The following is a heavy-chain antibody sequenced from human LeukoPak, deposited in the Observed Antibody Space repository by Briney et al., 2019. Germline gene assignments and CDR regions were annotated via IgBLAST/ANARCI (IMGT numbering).Heavy chain of an antibody. CDR2: IYYSGST. CDR3: ARHGLSGSSWYYFDY. J-gene: IGHJ4*02. Sequence: SETLSLTCTVSGGSISSCYWSWIRQPPGKGLEWIGYIYYSGSTNYNPSLKSRVTISVDTSKNQFSLKLSSVTAADTAVYYCARHGLSGSSWYYFDYWGQGTLVTVSS. CDR1: GGSISSCY. V-gene: IGHV4-59*08. D-gene: IGHD6-13*01.